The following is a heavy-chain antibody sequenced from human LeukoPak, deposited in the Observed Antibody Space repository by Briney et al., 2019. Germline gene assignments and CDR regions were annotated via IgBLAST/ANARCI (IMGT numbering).Heavy chain of an antibody. CDR1: GFVFSNYA. Sequence: GGALRLSCATSGFVFSNYAMNWVRQAPGKGLEYVSAITGDGSTPYYANSVKGRFTISRDNSRNTLYLQMGSLRSEDMAVYYCARVGFSGYDSWGQGTLVTVSS. CDR3: ARVGFSGYDS. J-gene: IGHJ5*02. V-gene: IGHV3-64*01. CDR2: ITGDGSTP. D-gene: IGHD5-12*01.